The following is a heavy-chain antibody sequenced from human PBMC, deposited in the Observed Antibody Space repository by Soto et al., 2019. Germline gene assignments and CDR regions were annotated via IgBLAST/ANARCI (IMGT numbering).Heavy chain of an antibody. CDR1: GGSFSGYY. CDR2: INPSGRT. Sequence: QVQLQQWGAGLLKPSETLSLTCAVYGGSFSGYYWSWIRQPPGQGLEWIGEINPSGRTNYNPSLKSRVTISVDTSKNQFSLKLSSVTAADTAVYYCARTTQDIVVVVATGRDYFDYWGQGTLVTVSS. V-gene: IGHV4-34*01. CDR3: ARTTQDIVVVVATGRDYFDY. D-gene: IGHD2-15*01. J-gene: IGHJ4*02.